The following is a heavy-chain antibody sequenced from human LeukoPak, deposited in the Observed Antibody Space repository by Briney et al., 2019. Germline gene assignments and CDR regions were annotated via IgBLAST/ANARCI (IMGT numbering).Heavy chain of an antibody. D-gene: IGHD1-1*01. CDR3: ARAQLEGPVGVLYYGMDV. V-gene: IGHV3-30*04. Sequence: GRSLRLSCVASGFTFSSYAMHWVRQAPGKGLEWVAVISYDGSNKYYADSVKGRFTISRDNSKNTLYLQMNSLRAEDTAVYYCARAQLEGPVGVLYYGMDVWGKGTTVTVSS. CDR2: ISYDGSNK. CDR1: GFTFSSYA. J-gene: IGHJ6*04.